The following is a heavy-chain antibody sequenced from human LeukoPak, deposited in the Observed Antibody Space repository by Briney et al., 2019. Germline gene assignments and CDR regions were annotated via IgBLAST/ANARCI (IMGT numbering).Heavy chain of an antibody. CDR1: GFTFSSYS. CDR3: AKDATTALDY. CDR2: ISSSSTI. Sequence: GGSLRLSCAASGFTFSSYSMNWVRQAPGKGLEWVSYISSSSTIYYADSVKGRFTISRDNAKNSLYLQMNSLRAEDTAVYYCAKDATTALDYWGQGTLVTVSS. D-gene: IGHD4-11*01. V-gene: IGHV3-48*01. J-gene: IGHJ4*02.